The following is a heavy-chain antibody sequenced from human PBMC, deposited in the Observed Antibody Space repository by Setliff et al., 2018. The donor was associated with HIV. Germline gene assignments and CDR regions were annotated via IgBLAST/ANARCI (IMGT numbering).Heavy chain of an antibody. D-gene: IGHD3-10*01. CDR1: GGSISSGAYY. CDR2: IYYSGST. CDR3: VTTDYFYGRNNFEY. V-gene: IGHV4-30-4*08. Sequence: TLSLTCPVSGGSISSGAYYWSWIRQHPGKGLEWIGYIYYSGSTYYNPSLKSRVTLSVDPSKSQFSLKLTSVTAADSALYYCVTTDYFYGRNNFEYWGQGALVTVSS. J-gene: IGHJ4*02.